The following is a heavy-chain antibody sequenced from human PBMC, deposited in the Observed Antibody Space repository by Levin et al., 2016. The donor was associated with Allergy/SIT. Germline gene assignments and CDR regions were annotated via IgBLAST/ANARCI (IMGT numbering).Heavy chain of an antibody. CDR1: GFSFSSYG. Sequence: GESLKISCEGSGFSFSSYGMHWVRQAPGKGLEWVAVISYDGSNRYYADSVKGRFTISRDNSKNTLFLQMDRLRTEDTAMYYCAKGGGAVAGTFDFWGQGTLVTVSS. D-gene: IGHD6-19*01. CDR3: AKGGGAVAGTFDF. V-gene: IGHV3-30*18. CDR2: ISYDGSNR. J-gene: IGHJ4*02.